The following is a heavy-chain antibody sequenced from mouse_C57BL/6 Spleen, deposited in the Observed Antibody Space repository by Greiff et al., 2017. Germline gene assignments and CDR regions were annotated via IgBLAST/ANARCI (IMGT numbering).Heavy chain of an antibody. Sequence: DVKLVESGGGLVKPGGSLKLSCAASGFTFSDYGMHWVRQAPEKGLEWVAYISSGSSTIYYADTVKGRFTISRDNAKNTLFLQMTSLRSEDTAMYYCATYSNYYLDYWGQGTTLTVSS. CDR2: ISSGSSTI. CDR1: GFTFSDYG. J-gene: IGHJ2*01. V-gene: IGHV5-17*01. D-gene: IGHD2-5*01. CDR3: ATYSNYYLDY.